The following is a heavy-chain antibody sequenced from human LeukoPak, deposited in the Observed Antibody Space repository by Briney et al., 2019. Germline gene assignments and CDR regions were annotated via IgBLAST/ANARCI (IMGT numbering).Heavy chain of an antibody. Sequence: GGSPRLSCVASGFTLSDYWMSWVRQAPGMGLEWVANIETDGDEKNYVDSVKGRFTISRDNARNSLYLQMSSLRVEDTAVYYCARDIPSGFYTPDYWGRGTLVTVSS. J-gene: IGHJ4*02. CDR2: IETDGDEK. CDR1: GFTLSDYW. CDR3: ARDIPSGFYTPDY. D-gene: IGHD5-12*01. V-gene: IGHV3-7*01.